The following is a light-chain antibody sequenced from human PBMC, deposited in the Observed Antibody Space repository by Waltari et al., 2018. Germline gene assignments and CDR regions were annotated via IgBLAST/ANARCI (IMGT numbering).Light chain of an antibody. CDR1: SGHTSYP. CDR2: VNSDGEH. J-gene: IGLJ2*01. Sequence: LLVTQSLSASASLGASVKLTCPLTSGHTSYPTAWHQHQSEKGPRFLMSVNSDGEHTEGAGIPDRFSGSSSGAERYLTIYSLQSEDEADYYCQTWDTNIVVFGGGTKVTVL. CDR3: QTWDTNIVV. V-gene: IGLV4-69*01.